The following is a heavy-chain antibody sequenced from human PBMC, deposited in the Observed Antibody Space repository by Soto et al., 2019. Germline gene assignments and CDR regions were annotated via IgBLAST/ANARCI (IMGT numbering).Heavy chain of an antibody. CDR3: ARRESQAVNNCFDS. J-gene: IGHJ5*01. CDR1: GFTLSIYV. Sequence: GGSLRLSCAASGFTLSIYVMHWVPQPPDKELEWLALTSNNQSYKEYAHAVKVRFTISKDNSKNTVDLQINSLRVVDTSLYYCARRESQAVNNCFDSCGQGVLVTV. CDR2: TSNNQSYK. V-gene: IGHV3-30-3*01.